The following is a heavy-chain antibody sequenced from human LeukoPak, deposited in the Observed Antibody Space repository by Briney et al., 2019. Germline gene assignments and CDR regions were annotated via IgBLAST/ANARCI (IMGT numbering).Heavy chain of an antibody. CDR3: ASGRYYFDY. J-gene: IGHJ4*02. Sequence: GGSLRLSCAASGFTVSSNYMSWVRQAPGKGLEWVSLIYSVGSTKYADSVKGRFIISRDNSKNTLYLQMNSLRAEDTAVYYCASGRYYFDYWGQGTLVTVSS. V-gene: IGHV3-53*01. CDR2: IYSVGST. CDR1: GFTVSSNY.